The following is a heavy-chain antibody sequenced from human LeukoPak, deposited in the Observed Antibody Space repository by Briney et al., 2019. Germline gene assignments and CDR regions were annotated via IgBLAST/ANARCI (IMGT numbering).Heavy chain of an antibody. J-gene: IGHJ4*02. Sequence: PSETLSLTCTVSGVSIRSYYWSWIRQPPGKGLEWVGYIYDSGSTSYNPSLKSRVTISVDTSKNQFSLKVTSVTAADTAVYYCARSKDILTGYCFDYWGQGTLVTVSS. D-gene: IGHD3-9*01. CDR3: ARSKDILTGYCFDY. V-gene: IGHV4-59*01. CDR1: GVSIRSYY. CDR2: IYDSGST.